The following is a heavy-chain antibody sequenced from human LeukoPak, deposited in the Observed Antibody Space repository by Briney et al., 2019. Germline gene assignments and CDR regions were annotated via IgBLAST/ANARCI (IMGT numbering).Heavy chain of an antibody. V-gene: IGHV3-15*01. CDR2: IKGKTDGGTT. J-gene: IGHJ4*02. CDR3: TTHYPDSGSYNY. CDR1: GFTFINAW. D-gene: IGHD1-26*01. Sequence: GGSLRLSCAASGFTFINAWMTWVRQAPGKGLEWVALIKGKTDGGTTDYAAPVKGRFIISRDDSKNTLYLQMDSLQTEDTAVYYCTTHYPDSGSYNYWGQGTLATVSS.